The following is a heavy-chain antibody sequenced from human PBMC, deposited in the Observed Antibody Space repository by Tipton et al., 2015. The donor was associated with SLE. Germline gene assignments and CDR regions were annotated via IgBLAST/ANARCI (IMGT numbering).Heavy chain of an antibody. V-gene: IGHV4-39*02. CDR2: IYNSERT. CDR3: ARDYGYCSGGSCLLFDL. Sequence: TLSLTCTVSVGSITSSSYYWDWIRQSPGKGLEWIGTIYNSERTYYNPSPKGRVTISVDTSKNQFSLKLSSVTAADTAVYYCARDYGYCSGGSCLLFDLWGRGTLVTVSS. CDR1: VGSITSSSYY. D-gene: IGHD2-15*01. J-gene: IGHJ2*01.